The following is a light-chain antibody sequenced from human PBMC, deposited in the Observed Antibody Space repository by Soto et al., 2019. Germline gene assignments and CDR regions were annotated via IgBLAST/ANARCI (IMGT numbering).Light chain of an antibody. V-gene: IGLV2-11*01. Sequence: QSVLTQPRSVCAAPGQSVTISCTGTSSDVGRYDYVSWYQQHPGKAPKLIVYDVTERPSGVPDRFSVSKSGNTASLTISGLQAEDEADYSCCSFAGYYSYVFGTGPKVA. CDR2: DVT. CDR1: SSDVGRYDY. CDR3: CSFAGYYSYV. J-gene: IGLJ1*01.